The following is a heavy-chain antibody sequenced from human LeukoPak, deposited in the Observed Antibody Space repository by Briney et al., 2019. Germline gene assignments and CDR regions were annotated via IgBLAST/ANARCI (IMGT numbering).Heavy chain of an antibody. CDR1: GFTFSSCS. CDR3: AKGPAMVRGTFDP. V-gene: IGHV3-30*18. Sequence: GGSLRLSCEASGFTFSSCSMNWVRQAPGKGLEWVAVISYDGNNKYYADSVKGRFTISRDYSKNTLYLQMNSLRTEETAVYYCAKGPAMVRGTFDPWGQGTLVTVSS. J-gene: IGHJ5*02. CDR2: ISYDGNNK. D-gene: IGHD3-10*01.